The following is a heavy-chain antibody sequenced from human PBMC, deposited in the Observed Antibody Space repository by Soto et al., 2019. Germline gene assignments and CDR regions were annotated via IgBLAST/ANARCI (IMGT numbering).Heavy chain of an antibody. CDR2: ISGSGGST. CDR1: GFTFSSYA. V-gene: IGHV3-23*01. Sequence: SLRLSCAASGFTFSSYAMSWVRQAPGKGLEWVSAISGSGGSTYYADSVKGRFTISRDNSKNTLYLQMNSLRAEDTAVYYCAKAPNCGGDCYAKDYWGQGTLVTVSS. J-gene: IGHJ4*02. CDR3: AKAPNCGGDCYAKDY. D-gene: IGHD2-21*02.